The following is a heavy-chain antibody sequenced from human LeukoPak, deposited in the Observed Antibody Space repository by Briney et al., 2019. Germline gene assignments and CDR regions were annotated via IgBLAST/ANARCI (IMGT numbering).Heavy chain of an antibody. V-gene: IGHV3-23*01. Sequence: PGGSLRLSCVVSGLTFSSHSMTWVRQAPGKGLEWVSGISASGGETWYPDSVKGRFTISRDNSKNTLFLQMNSLRVEDTAIYYCAKDAAGPEYWGQGTLVTVSS. CDR2: ISASGGET. J-gene: IGHJ4*02. CDR3: AKDAAGPEY. CDR1: GLTFSSHS. D-gene: IGHD6-13*01.